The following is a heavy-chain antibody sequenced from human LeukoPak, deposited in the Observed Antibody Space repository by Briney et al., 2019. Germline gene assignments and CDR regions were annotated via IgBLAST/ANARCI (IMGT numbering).Heavy chain of an antibody. J-gene: IGHJ6*03. Sequence: SETLSLTCNVSGGSISSYYWSWIRQPAGKGLEWIGRIHTSGSTNYNPSLKSRVTMSVDTSKNQFSLKLSSVTAADTAVYYCARAVSWTDYYYYMDVWGKGTTVTVSS. CDR1: GGSISSYY. CDR3: ARAVSWTDYYYYMDV. CDR2: IHTSGST. V-gene: IGHV4-4*07. D-gene: IGHD6-13*01.